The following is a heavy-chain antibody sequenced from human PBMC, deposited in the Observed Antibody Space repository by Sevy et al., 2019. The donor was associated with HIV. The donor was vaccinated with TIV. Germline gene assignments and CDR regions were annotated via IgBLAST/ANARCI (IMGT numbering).Heavy chain of an antibody. V-gene: IGHV3-49*04. D-gene: IGHD6-13*01. CDR3: TRDQWQQVVRPHCDY. CDR2: IRSKAFGGTT. Sequence: GGSLRLSCTASGFTFGDYAVSWVRQAPGRGLEWVGFIRSKAFGGTTDFAASGKGRFTISRDDSKRIAYLQMNSLKTEDKAVYYCTRDQWQQVVRPHCDYWGQGTLVTVSS. J-gene: IGHJ4*02. CDR1: GFTFGDYA.